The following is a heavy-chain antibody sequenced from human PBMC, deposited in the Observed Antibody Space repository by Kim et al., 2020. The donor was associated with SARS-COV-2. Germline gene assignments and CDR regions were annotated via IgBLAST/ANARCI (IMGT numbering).Heavy chain of an antibody. D-gene: IGHD5-18*01. J-gene: IGHJ4*01. V-gene: IGHV3-21*01. Sequence: GGSLRLSCAASGFSFSSYTMHWVRQAPGKGLEWVSSISSSSSYIYYADSVKGRFTISRDNAKNSLFLQMNSLRAEDTAVYYCAPPPSMTTAFYFDSWGQG. CDR3: APPPSMTTAFYFDS. CDR1: GFSFSSYT. CDR2: ISSSSSYI.